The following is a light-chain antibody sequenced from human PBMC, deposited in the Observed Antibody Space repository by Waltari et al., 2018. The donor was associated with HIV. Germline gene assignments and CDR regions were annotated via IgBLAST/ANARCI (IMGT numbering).Light chain of an antibody. Sequence: QSALTQPRSLSGSPGQSVPISCTGTDSDVSWYRIIPGQAPKLIIYDVTQRPSGVPDRFSGSQSGNTASLTISGLQPEDEADYYCCAYADSYTLLVVFGGGTKLTVL. V-gene: IGLV2-11*01. CDR2: DVT. CDR1: DSDV. J-gene: IGLJ2*01. CDR3: CAYADSYTLLVV.